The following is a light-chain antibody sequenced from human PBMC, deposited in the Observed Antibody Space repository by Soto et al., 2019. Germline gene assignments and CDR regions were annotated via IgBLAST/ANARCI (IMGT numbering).Light chain of an antibody. Sequence: SYELTQPLSVSVSPGQPARITSFGDALPKQYAYWYQQKPGQAPVVVIYKDSERPSGIPERFSGSSSGTTVTLTISGVQAEDQADYYCQSADSSGTYEVFGTGTKVTVL. CDR3: QSADSSGTYEV. J-gene: IGLJ1*01. V-gene: IGLV3-25*03. CDR1: ALPKQY. CDR2: KDS.